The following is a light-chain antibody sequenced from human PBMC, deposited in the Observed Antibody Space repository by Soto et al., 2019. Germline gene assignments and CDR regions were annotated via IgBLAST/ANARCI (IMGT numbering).Light chain of an antibody. CDR2: EVS. V-gene: IGLV2-14*01. Sequence: QSLLTPPASVSGSLGQAITISCTGTSSDVGGYNYVSWYQQHPGKAPKLMIYEVSNRPSGVSNRFSGSKSGNTASLTISGLQAEDEADYYCSSYTSSSTPFYVFGTGTKVTVL. CDR1: SSDVGGYNY. CDR3: SSYTSSSTPFYV. J-gene: IGLJ1*01.